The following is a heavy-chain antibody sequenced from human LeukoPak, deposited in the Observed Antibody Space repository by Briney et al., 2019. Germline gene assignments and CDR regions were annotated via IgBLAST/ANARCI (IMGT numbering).Heavy chain of an antibody. Sequence: SQTLSLTCAISGDSVSSNSAAWTWIRQPPGKGLEWIGYIYYSGSTNYNPSLKSRVTISVDTSKNQFSLKLSSVTAADTAVYYCARGHYDFWSGYLYGMDVWGQGTTVTVSS. D-gene: IGHD3-3*01. CDR3: ARGHYDFWSGYLYGMDV. V-gene: IGHV4-61*01. CDR1: GDSVSSNSAA. J-gene: IGHJ6*02. CDR2: IYYSGST.